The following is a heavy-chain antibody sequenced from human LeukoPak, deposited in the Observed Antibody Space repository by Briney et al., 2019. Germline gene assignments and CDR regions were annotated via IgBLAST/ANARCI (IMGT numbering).Heavy chain of an antibody. V-gene: IGHV3-7*01. CDR3: AKDDAGLPDY. CDR2: ISENGRAK. J-gene: IGHJ4*02. CDR1: GFSFSNYW. Sequence: GGSLRLSCAASGFSFSNYWMSWVRQAPGKGLEWVASISENGRAKPYVASVRGRFTISRDNTKNSLYLQMNSLRVEDTAVYFCAKDDAGLPDYWGQGAPVTVSS. D-gene: IGHD4-11*01.